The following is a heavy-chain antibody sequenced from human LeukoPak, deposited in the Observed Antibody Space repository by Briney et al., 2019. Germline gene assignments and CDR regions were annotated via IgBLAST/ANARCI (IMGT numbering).Heavy chain of an antibody. CDR1: GVSISSYY. V-gene: IGHV4-59*01. Sequence: SETLSLTCTVSGVSISSYYWSWIRQPPGKGLEQLRYIYYSGSTNYNPSLKSRVTISVDTSKIQSSLKLSSVTAADTAVYYCASSRGVTAKDNWFDPWGQGTLVTVSS. D-gene: IGHD2-21*02. CDR3: ASSRGVTAKDNWFDP. CDR2: IYYSGST. J-gene: IGHJ5*02.